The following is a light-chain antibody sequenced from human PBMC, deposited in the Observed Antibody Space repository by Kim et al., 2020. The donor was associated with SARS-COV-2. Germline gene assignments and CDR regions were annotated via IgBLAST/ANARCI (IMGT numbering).Light chain of an antibody. V-gene: IGLV8-61*01. CDR3: ALYMSSDNWV. CDR2: NTN. Sequence: QTVVTQEPSFSVSPGGTVTLTCGLSSGSVSTSFYARWYQQTPGQPPRTLFYNTNSRAFVVPYRFSASILGNKAALTITGAQADDECDYYCALYMSSDNWVFGGGTQLTVL. CDR1: SGSVSTSFY. J-gene: IGLJ3*02.